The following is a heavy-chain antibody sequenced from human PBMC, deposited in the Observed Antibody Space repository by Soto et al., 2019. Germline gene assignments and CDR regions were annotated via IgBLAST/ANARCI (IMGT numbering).Heavy chain of an antibody. D-gene: IGHD3-3*01. CDR1: GGSVSSGSYY. J-gene: IGHJ6*02. Sequence: QVQLQESGPGLVKPSETLSLTCTVSGGSVSSGSYYWSWIRQPPGKGLEWIGYIYYSGSTNYNPSPKSRVTISVDTSKNQFSLKLSSVTAADTAVYYCARAYDFWYYYYGMDVWGQGTTVTVSS. CDR3: ARAYDFWYYYYGMDV. CDR2: IYYSGST. V-gene: IGHV4-61*01.